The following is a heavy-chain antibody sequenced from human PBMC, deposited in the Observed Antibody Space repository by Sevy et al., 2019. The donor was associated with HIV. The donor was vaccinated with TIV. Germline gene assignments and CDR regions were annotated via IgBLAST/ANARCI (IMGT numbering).Heavy chain of an antibody. CDR3: ARDRSRVPGIAVAGTGGFDY. CDR1: GFTFSSYG. CDR2: IWYDGSNK. J-gene: IGHJ4*02. Sequence: GGSLRLSCAASGFTFSSYGMHRVRQAPRKGLEWVAVIWYDGSNKYYADSVKGRFTISRDNSKNTLYLQMNSLRAEDTAVYYCARDRSRVPGIAVAGTGGFDYWGQGTLVTVSS. V-gene: IGHV3-33*01. D-gene: IGHD6-19*01.